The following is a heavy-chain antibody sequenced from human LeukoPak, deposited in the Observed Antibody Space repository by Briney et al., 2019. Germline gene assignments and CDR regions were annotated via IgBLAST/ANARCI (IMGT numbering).Heavy chain of an antibody. Sequence: PGGSLRLSCAASGFTFRDYDMHWVRQVPGRGLEWVSAIGIGDDTHYPDSVKGRFTISRENAKNSLYLQMNTLREGDTAVYYCIRGGIRVSGIDAFDIWGQGTMVTVSS. J-gene: IGHJ3*02. CDR2: IGIGDDT. CDR1: GFTFRDYD. V-gene: IGHV3-13*01. D-gene: IGHD5/OR15-5a*01. CDR3: IRGGIRVSGIDAFDI.